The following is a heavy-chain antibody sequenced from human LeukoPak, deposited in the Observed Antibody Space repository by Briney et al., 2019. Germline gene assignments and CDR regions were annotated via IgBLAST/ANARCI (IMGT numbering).Heavy chain of an antibody. J-gene: IGHJ6*02. CDR2: ISGSGGST. Sequence: PGGSLRLSCAASGFTFSSYAMSWVRQAPGKGLEWVSAISGSGGSTYYADSVKGRFTISRDNSKNTPYLRMNSLRAEDTAVYYCAKDKFNGPYYYYGMDVWGQGTTVTVSS. V-gene: IGHV3-23*01. CDR3: AKDKFNGPYYYYGMDV. CDR1: GFTFSSYA.